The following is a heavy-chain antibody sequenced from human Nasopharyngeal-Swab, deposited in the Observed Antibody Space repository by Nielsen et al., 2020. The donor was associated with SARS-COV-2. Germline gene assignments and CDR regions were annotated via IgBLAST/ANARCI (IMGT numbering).Heavy chain of an antibody. CDR1: GFTFSDYY. D-gene: IGHD4-17*01. J-gene: IGHJ5*02. CDR2: ISSSSSYT. Sequence: GSLRLSCAASGFTFSDYYMSWIRQAPGKGLEWVSYISSSSSYTNYADSVKGRFTISRDNAKNSLYLQMNSLRAEDTAVYYCARGTATGWFDPWGQGTLVTVSS. CDR3: ARGTATGWFDP. V-gene: IGHV3-11*05.